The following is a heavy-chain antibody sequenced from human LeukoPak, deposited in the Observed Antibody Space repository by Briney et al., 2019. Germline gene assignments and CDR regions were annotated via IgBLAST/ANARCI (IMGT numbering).Heavy chain of an antibody. CDR2: IYYSGST. V-gene: IGHV4-59*01. D-gene: IGHD6-13*01. CDR1: GGSISSYY. Sequence: SETLSLTCTVSGGSISSYYWSWIRQPPGKGLEWIGYIYYSGSTNYNPSLKSRVTISVDTSKNQFSLKLSPVTAADTAVYYCARMEAAADYCFDYWGQGTLVTVSS. J-gene: IGHJ4*02. CDR3: ARMEAAADYCFDY.